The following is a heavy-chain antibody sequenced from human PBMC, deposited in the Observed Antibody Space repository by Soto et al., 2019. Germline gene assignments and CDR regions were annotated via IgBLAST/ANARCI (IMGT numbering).Heavy chain of an antibody. D-gene: IGHD2-15*01. CDR3: TSLSGEHVALLSSGKEV. V-gene: IGHV3-74*01. CDR2: MKSDGTIT. Sequence: DVQLVESGGTLVQPGGSLRLSCAASGFTFSTYWMNWVRQVPGKGLVWLAGMKSDGTITNYADSVKGRCTISRDNVKNSLSVHMNGLRGEDTAVYFFTSLSGEHVALLSSGKEVWGRGTTVTVSS. J-gene: IGHJ6*02. CDR1: GFTFSTYW.